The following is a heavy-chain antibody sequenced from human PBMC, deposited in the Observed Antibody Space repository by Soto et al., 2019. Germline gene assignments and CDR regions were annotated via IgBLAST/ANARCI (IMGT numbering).Heavy chain of an antibody. CDR1: GLTVSGKKY. CDR3: ARDFYRTGSYGY. Sequence: LRLSCVASGLTVSGKKYMAWVRQAPGKGPEWVSGVYDLDGTYYADSVKGRFTISRDNAKNSLYLQMNSLRDEDTAVYYCARDFYRTGSYGYWGQGTLVTVSS. D-gene: IGHD4-17*01. V-gene: IGHV3-66*01. J-gene: IGHJ4*02. CDR2: VYDLDGT.